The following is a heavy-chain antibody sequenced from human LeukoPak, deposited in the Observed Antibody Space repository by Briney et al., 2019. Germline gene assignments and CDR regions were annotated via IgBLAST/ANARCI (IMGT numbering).Heavy chain of an antibody. CDR2: IYYSGTT. J-gene: IGHJ3*02. Sequence: PGGSLRLSCAASGFTFSSYGMSWVRQAPGKGLEWIGSIYYSGTTYYNPSLKSRVTISVDTSKKQFSLKLRSVTAADTAVYYCARHEWGITNAFDIWGQGTMVTVSS. V-gene: IGHV4-39*01. CDR3: ARHEWGITNAFDI. CDR1: GFTFSSYG. D-gene: IGHD1-14*01.